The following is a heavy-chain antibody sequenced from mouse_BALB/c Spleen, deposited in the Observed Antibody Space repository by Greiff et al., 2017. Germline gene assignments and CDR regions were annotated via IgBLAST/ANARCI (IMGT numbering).Heavy chain of an antibody. CDR3: AREYGNYYYAMDY. D-gene: IGHD2-10*02. CDR1: GFTFSSYA. CDR2: ISSGGSYT. Sequence: EVQVVESGGGLVKPGGSLKLSCAASGFTFSSYAMSWVRQTPEKRLEWVATISSGGSYTYYPDSVKGRFTISRDNAKNTLYLQMSSLRSEDTAMYYCAREYGNYYYAMDYWGQGTSVTVSS. V-gene: IGHV5-9-3*01. J-gene: IGHJ4*01.